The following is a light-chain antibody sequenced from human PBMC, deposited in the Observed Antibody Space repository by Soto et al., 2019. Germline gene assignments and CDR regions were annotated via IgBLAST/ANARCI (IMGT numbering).Light chain of an antibody. V-gene: IGKV3D-15*01. CDR2: DAS. Sequence: EVVVSHSPATLSVSPGEGATLSCRASETVSTNLAWYQQKPGQAPRLLIYDASTRATGIPDRLSGSGSGADFTLTISRLEPEDFAVYFCQRYYNAPFTFGGGTKVDIK. J-gene: IGKJ4*01. CDR3: QRYYNAPFT. CDR1: ETVSTN.